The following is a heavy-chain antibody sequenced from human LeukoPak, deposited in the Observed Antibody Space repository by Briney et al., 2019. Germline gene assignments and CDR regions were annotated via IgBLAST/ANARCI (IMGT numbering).Heavy chain of an antibody. CDR3: AKDPPQAFDI. CDR1: GFTVSSNY. CDR2: IYSGGST. V-gene: IGHV3-53*01. J-gene: IGHJ3*02. Sequence: GGSQRLSCAASGFTVSSNYMSWVRQAPGKGLEWVSVIYSGGSTYYADSVKGRFTISRDNSKNTLYLQMNSLRAEDTAVYYCAKDPPQAFDIWGQGTMVTVSS.